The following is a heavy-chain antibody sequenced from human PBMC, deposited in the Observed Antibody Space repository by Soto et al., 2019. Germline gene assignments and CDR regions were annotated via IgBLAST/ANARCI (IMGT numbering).Heavy chain of an antibody. CDR1: GYSFTTYW. J-gene: IGHJ6*04. D-gene: IGHD6-13*01. CDR3: ARQAAAGNSYYAMAV. CDR2: IYPGDSDT. V-gene: IGHV5-51*01. Sequence: PGESLKISCKGSGYSFTTYWIGWVRQMPGKGLEGMVIIYPGDSDTRYSPSFQGQVTISADKSINTTYLQWSSLKASDTSIYYSARQAAAGNSYYAMAVLGTGTTVTVSS.